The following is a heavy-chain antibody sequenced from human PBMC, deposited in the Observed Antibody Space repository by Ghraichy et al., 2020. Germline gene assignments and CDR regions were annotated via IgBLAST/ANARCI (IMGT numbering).Heavy chain of an antibody. Sequence: GGSLRLSCAASGFTFSNYEMNWVRQAPGKGLEWVSYITASGYTIYYANSVKGRFTISRDNAKNSLYLHMNSLRAEDTALYYCATNYCTSTSCYAGEAYDIWGQGTLVTVSS. CDR1: GFTFSNYE. D-gene: IGHD2-2*01. CDR2: ITASGYTI. V-gene: IGHV3-48*03. CDR3: ATNYCTSTSCYAGEAYDI. J-gene: IGHJ3*02.